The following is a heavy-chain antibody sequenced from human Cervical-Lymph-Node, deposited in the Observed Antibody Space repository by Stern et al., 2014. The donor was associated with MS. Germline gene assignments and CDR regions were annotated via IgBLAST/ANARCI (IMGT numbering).Heavy chain of an antibody. V-gene: IGHV1-69*01. CDR1: GGTFSNYA. D-gene: IGHD6-19*01. J-gene: IGHJ4*02. CDR2: IIPIFGTA. Sequence: MQLVESGAEVKKPGSSVKVSCKASGGTFSNYAISWVRQAPGQGLEWMGGIIPIFGTANYAQKFQGRVTVTADESTSTAYMELSSLRSDDTAVYYCASLLGRIAVASVDYWGQGTLVTVSS. CDR3: ASLLGRIAVASVDY.